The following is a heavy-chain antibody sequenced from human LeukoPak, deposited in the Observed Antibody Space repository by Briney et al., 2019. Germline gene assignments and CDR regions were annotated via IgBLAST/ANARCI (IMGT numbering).Heavy chain of an antibody. Sequence: GASVKVSYKASGYTFIDNYIHWVRQAPGQGLEWMGWINPYTGGTRSAQKFQGRVTMTSDTAISTSYMELRSLTSDDTAVYYCARVPGKTTGVDQYYYYYMDVWGKGTTVTVSS. CDR2: INPYTGGT. D-gene: IGHD4-11*01. CDR3: ARVPGKTTGVDQYYYYYMDV. V-gene: IGHV1-2*02. CDR1: GYTFIDNY. J-gene: IGHJ6*03.